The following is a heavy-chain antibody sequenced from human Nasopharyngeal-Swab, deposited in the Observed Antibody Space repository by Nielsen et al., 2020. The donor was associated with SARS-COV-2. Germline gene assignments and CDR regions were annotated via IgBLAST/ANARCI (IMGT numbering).Heavy chain of an antibody. CDR2: IIPIFGTA. Sequence: SVKVSCKASGGTFSSYAISWVRQAPGQGLEWMGGIIPIFGTANYAQKFQGRVTITADESTSTAYMELSSLRSEDTAVYYCARAGKKQGATEYYFVYWGQGTLVTVSS. CDR1: GGTFSSYA. J-gene: IGHJ4*02. D-gene: IGHD5-12*01. V-gene: IGHV1-69*13. CDR3: ARAGKKQGATEYYFVY.